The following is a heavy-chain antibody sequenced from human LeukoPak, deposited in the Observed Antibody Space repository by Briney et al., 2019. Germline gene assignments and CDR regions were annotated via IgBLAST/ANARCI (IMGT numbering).Heavy chain of an antibody. D-gene: IGHD2-2*01. J-gene: IGHJ3*02. V-gene: IGHV4-39*01. CDR3: ARDSPSITHLRYQLQQLLRPPTTRGGAFDI. CDR2: IYYSEST. CDR1: GGSISSSSYY. Sequence: PSETLSLTCTVSGGSISSSSYYWGWIRQPPGKGLEWIGSIYYSESTYYNPSLKSRVTISVDTSKNQFSLKLSSVTAADTAVYYCARDSPSITHLRYQLQQLLRPPTTRGGAFDIWGQGTMVTVSS.